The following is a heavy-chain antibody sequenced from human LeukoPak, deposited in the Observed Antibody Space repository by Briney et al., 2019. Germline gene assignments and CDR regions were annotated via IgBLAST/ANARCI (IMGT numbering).Heavy chain of an antibody. Sequence: PGASVTVSCKASGYTFSKYGISWVRQAPGQGLEWMGWISGYNAYTHYAQKLQGRVTMTTDTSTSTAYMELRSLRSDDTAVYYCARVDGGNPIRDYYFDYWGQGTLVTVSS. CDR1: GYTFSKYG. CDR2: ISGYNAYT. CDR3: ARVDGGNPIRDYYFDY. J-gene: IGHJ4*02. D-gene: IGHD4-23*01. V-gene: IGHV1-18*01.